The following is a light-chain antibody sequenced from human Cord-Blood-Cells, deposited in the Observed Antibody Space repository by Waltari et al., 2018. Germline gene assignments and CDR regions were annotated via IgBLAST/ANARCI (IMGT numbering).Light chain of an antibody. CDR1: QSVSSY. V-gene: IGKV3-11*01. CDR3: QQRSNWPPAT. J-gene: IGKJ5*01. CDR2: DAS. Sequence: EIVLTQSPATLSSSPGERATLSCRASQSVSSYLAWYQQKPGQAPRLLIYDASNRATGIPARFSGSGSGTDFTLTISSLEPEDFAVYYCQQRSNWPPATFGQGTRLEIK.